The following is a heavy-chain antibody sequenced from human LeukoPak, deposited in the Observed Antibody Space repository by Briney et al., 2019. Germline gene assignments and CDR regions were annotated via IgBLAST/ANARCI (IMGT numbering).Heavy chain of an antibody. Sequence: GASVNVSCKVSGYTLTELSMHWVRQAPGKGLEWMGGFDPEDGETIYAQKFQGRVTMTEDTSTDTAHMELSSLRSEDTAVYYCATKSGSYRRDAFDIWGQGTMVTVSS. CDR3: ATKSGSYRRDAFDI. CDR2: FDPEDGET. CDR1: GYTLTELS. J-gene: IGHJ3*02. D-gene: IGHD1-26*01. V-gene: IGHV1-24*01.